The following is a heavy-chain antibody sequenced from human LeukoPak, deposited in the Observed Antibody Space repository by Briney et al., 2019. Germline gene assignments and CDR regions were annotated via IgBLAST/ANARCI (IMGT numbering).Heavy chain of an antibody. J-gene: IGHJ4*02. CDR2: INHSGST. CDR3: ARWRWLGELSSGY. V-gene: IGHV4-34*01. Sequence: PSETLSLTCAVYGGSFSGYYWSWIRQPPGKGLEWIGEINHSGSTNYNPSLKSRVTISVDTSKNQFSLKLSSVTAADTAVYYCARWRWLGELSSGYWGQGTLVTVSS. CDR1: GGSFSGYY. D-gene: IGHD3-10*01.